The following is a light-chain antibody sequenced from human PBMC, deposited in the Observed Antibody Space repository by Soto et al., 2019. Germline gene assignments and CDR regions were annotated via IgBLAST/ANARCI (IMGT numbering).Light chain of an antibody. CDR2: AAS. Sequence: DIQMTQSPSSLSASVGDRVTITCRASQSISNYLNWYQQKPGKAPMLLIYAASSLHSGVPSRFSGSGSGTDFTLTISSLQPEDFATYYCQQTYSTPRTFGQGTKVDIK. CDR3: QQTYSTPRT. J-gene: IGKJ1*01. V-gene: IGKV1-39*01. CDR1: QSISNY.